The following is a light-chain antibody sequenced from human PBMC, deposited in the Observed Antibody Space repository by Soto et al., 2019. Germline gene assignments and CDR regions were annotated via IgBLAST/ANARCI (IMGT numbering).Light chain of an antibody. Sequence: EIGLTHSPATLSVSPGERATLSCRASQSVSRDLAWYQQKPGQAPRLLIYGASTRAPSIPARFSGSGSGTDFTLTISSLQSEDFAVYYCQQYDKWPTWTFGQGTKVDI. CDR2: GAS. CDR1: QSVSRD. CDR3: QQYDKWPTWT. V-gene: IGKV3-15*01. J-gene: IGKJ1*01.